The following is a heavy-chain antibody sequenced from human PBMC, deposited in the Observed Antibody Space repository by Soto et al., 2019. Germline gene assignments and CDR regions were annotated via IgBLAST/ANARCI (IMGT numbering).Heavy chain of an antibody. CDR3: ARHRRGSYFDY. Sequence: QVQLVESGGGVVQSGRSLRLSCAASGFTFSSYGMHWVRQAPGKGLEWVAVIWYDGSTKYYADSVKGRFTISRDNSINTLYLQMNSLRAEDTAVYYCARHRRGSYFDYWGQGTLVTVSS. V-gene: IGHV3-33*01. CDR1: GFTFSSYG. J-gene: IGHJ4*02. CDR2: IWYDGSTK. D-gene: IGHD6-25*01.